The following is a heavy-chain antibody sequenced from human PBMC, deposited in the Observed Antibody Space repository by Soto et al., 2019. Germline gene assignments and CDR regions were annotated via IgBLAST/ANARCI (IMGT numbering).Heavy chain of an antibody. CDR1: GFTVSSNY. Sequence: EVQLVESGGGLIQPGGSLRLSCAASGFTVSSNYMSWVRQAPGKGLEWVSVIYSGGSTYYADSVKGRFTISRDNSRSTMYVQMSSLRAEDTAVDYGAGYQGFGTNWFDPWGQGTLVTVSS. CDR2: IYSGGST. D-gene: IGHD1-1*01. V-gene: IGHV3-53*01. CDR3: AGYQGFGTNWFDP. J-gene: IGHJ5*02.